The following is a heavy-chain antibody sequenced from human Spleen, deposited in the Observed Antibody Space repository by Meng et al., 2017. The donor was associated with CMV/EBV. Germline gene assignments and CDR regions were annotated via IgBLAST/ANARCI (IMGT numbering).Heavy chain of an antibody. CDR1: GGSVSSGSYY. CDR3: ARAGPVFDP. CDR2: IYYSGST. V-gene: IGHV4-61*01. J-gene: IGHJ5*02. Sequence: LTCTVSGGSVSSGSYYWSWIRQPPGKGLEWIGYIYYSGSTNYNPSLKSRVTTSVDTSKNQFSLKLSSVTAADTAVYYCARAGPVFDPWGQGTLVTVSS.